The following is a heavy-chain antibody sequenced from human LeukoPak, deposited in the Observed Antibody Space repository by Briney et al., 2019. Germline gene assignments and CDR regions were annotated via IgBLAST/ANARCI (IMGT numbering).Heavy chain of an antibody. CDR2: IIPIFGTA. CDR1: GYTFTSYG. V-gene: IGHV1-69*06. CDR3: ARDYGFGELLPYYYYYYGMDV. D-gene: IGHD3-10*01. Sequence: SVKVSCKTSGYTFTSYGINWVRQAPGQGLEWMGGIIPIFGTANYAQKFQGRVTITADKSTSTAYMELSSLRSEDTAVYYCARDYGFGELLPYYYYYYGMDVWGKGTTVTVSS. J-gene: IGHJ6*04.